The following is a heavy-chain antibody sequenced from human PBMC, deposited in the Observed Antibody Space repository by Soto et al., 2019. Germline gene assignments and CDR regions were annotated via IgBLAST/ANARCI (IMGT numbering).Heavy chain of an antibody. CDR1: GYTFTGRY. CDR2: INPNSGGT. V-gene: IGHV1-2*02. Sequence: ASVKVSCKASGYTFTGRYMHWVRQAPGQGLEWVGWINPNSGGTNYAQKFQGRVTMTRDTSISTAYMELSRLRSDDTAVYYCARVNGYYDSSGYFDYWGQGTLVTVSS. CDR3: ARVNGYYDSSGYFDY. J-gene: IGHJ4*02. D-gene: IGHD3-22*01.